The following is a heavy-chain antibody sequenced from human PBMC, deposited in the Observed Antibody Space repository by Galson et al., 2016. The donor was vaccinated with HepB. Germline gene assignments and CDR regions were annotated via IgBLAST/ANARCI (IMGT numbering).Heavy chain of an antibody. J-gene: IGHJ4*02. CDR3: ARGYDYVWGSYRTNPEEIDY. V-gene: IGHV3-30*03. CDR1: GFIFSNHG. D-gene: IGHD3-16*02. CDR2: ISYDGSKK. Sequence: SLRLSCAASGFIFSNHGMHWVRQAPGKGLEWVALISYDGSKKYYADSVKGRFTISRDNSKSTLDLQMNSLRLEDTAVYYCARGYDYVWGSYRTNPEEIDYWGQGTLVTVSS.